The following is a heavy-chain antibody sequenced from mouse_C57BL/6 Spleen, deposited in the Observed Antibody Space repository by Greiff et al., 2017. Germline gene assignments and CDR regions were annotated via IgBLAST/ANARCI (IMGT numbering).Heavy chain of an antibody. D-gene: IGHD1-1*01. CDR2: IYPGDGDT. Sequence: VQLQQSGPELVKPGASVKISCKASGYEFSSSWMNWVKQRPGKGLEWIGRIYPGDGDTNYDGKFKGKATLTADKSSSTAYLQLSSLTSEDSAVYFCARSYCGSSPAWFSDWGKGTLVTVSA. CDR1: GYEFSSSW. J-gene: IGHJ3*01. V-gene: IGHV1-82*01. CDR3: ARSYCGSSPAWFSD.